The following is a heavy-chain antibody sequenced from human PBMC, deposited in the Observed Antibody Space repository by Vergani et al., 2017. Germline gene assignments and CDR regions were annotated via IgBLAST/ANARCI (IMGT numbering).Heavy chain of an antibody. CDR3: ARVNTETNGHLYYYYYMDV. CDR1: GGSFTSYH. CDR2: IDHTGRP. V-gene: IGHV4-34*01. D-gene: IGHD4-11*01. J-gene: IGHJ6*03. Sequence: QVQLQQWGGGLLKPSETLSLTCVVTGGSFTSYHWTWIRQSPGEGLEWVGDIDHTGRPDYNPSLKSRLTMSVDKSRNQFSMTLNSVPATDTAIYFCARVNTETNGHLYYYYYMDVWGQGTAVTVS.